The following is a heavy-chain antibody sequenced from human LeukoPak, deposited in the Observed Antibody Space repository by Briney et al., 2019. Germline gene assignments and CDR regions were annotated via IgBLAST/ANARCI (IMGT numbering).Heavy chain of an antibody. CDR2: INSDGSIT. CDR1: GFTFSSYS. J-gene: IGHJ3*02. CDR3: ARSGWTGDAFDI. D-gene: IGHD6-19*01. Sequence: GGSLRLSCAASGFTFSSYSMNWVRQAPGKGLVWVSRINSDGSITSDADSVKGRFTISRDNAKNTLFLQMNSLRVEDTAVYHCARSGWTGDAFDIWGQGTMVTVSS. V-gene: IGHV3-74*01.